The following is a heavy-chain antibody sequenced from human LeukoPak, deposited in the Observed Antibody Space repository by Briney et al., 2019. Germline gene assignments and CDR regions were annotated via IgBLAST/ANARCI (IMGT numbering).Heavy chain of an antibody. J-gene: IGHJ6*03. CDR1: GGSFSGYY. D-gene: IGHD3-22*01. CDR3: ARSYDSSGYYRYYYYYMDV. V-gene: IGHV4-34*01. Sequence: SETLSLTCAVYGGSFSGYYWSWIRQPPGKGLEWIGEINRSGSTNYNPSLKSRVTISVDTSKNQFSLKLSSVTAADTAVYYCARSYDSSGYYRYYYYYMDVWGKGTTVTVSS. CDR2: INRSGST.